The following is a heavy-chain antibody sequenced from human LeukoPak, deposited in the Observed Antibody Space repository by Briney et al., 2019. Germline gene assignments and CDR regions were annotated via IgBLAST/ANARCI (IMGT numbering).Heavy chain of an antibody. D-gene: IGHD6-13*01. CDR1: GFTFSSYN. V-gene: IGHV3-48*01. CDR3: VKDRVLAEAGFDY. J-gene: IGHJ4*02. CDR2: ISRSSSSI. Sequence: GGSLRLSCAASGFTFSSYNMNCVRQAPGKGLEWVSYISRSSSSIYYADSVKGRFTISRDNSKNTLYLQMSSLRAEDTAVYYCVKDRVLAEAGFDYWGQGTLVTVSS.